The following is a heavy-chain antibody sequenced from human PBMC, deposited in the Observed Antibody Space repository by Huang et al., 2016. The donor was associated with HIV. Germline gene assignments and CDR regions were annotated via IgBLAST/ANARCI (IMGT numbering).Heavy chain of an antibody. CDR2: IRSKDYAETT. J-gene: IGHJ4*02. D-gene: IGHD3-22*01. Sequence: EVQFVESGGGLVKPGRSLRLSCTASGFTFGNYGMSWFRQASGKGLEWVGFIRSKDYAETTEYAASVKGRFTISRDESKSIAYLQMNSLKPEDTAVYYCTRDSVYPNYYDGSGFYFDYWGQGTLVTVSS. V-gene: IGHV3-49*05. CDR3: TRDSVYPNYYDGSGFYFDY. CDR1: GFTFGNYG.